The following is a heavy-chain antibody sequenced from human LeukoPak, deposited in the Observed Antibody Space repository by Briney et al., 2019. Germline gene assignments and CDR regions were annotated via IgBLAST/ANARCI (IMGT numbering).Heavy chain of an antibody. V-gene: IGHV1-2*02. CDR2: INPNSGGT. D-gene: IGHD2-15*01. CDR3: ASAIGYCIGGSCYPDAFDI. CDR1: GYSFTGYY. J-gene: IGHJ3*02. Sequence: ASVKVSCKASGYSFTGYYMHWVRQAPGQGLEWMGWINPNSGGTNYAQKFQGRVTMTRDTSISTAYMELSRLRSDDTAVYYCASAIGYCIGGSCYPDAFDIWGQGTMVTVSS.